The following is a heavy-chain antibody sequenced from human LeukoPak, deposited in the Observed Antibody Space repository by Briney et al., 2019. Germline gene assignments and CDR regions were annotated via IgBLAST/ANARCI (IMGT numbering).Heavy chain of an antibody. Sequence: PSETLSLTCAVSGGPMTKNYWNWIRQPAGEGLEWIGRVYSSGGTNCNPSLRSRVSISVDTSKSQFSLKLSSVTAEDTAVYYCVWSRYGDYFFDYWGQGILVTVSS. CDR1: GGPMTKNY. V-gene: IGHV4-4*07. CDR3: VWSRYGDYFFDY. D-gene: IGHD2-21*02. CDR2: VYSSGGT. J-gene: IGHJ4*02.